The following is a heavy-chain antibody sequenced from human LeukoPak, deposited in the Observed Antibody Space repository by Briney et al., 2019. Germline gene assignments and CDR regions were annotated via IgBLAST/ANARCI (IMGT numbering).Heavy chain of an antibody. CDR3: ARGRSGWYFDY. D-gene: IGHD6-19*01. V-gene: IGHV3-48*01. Sequence: GGSLRLSCAASGFTFSGYSMNWVRQAPGKGLEWVSYISSSSSPIYYADSVKGRFTISRDNAKSSLCLQMNSLRAEDTAVYYCARGRSGWYFDYWGQGTLVTVFS. CDR1: GFTFSGYS. J-gene: IGHJ4*02. CDR2: ISSSSSPI.